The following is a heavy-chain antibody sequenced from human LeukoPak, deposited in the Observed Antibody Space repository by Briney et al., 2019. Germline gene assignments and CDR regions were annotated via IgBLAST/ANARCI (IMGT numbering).Heavy chain of an antibody. V-gene: IGHV4-59*01. Sequence: SETLSLTCTVSGGSISSYYWSWIREPPERGLEWIGYIYYSGSTNYNPSLKSRVTISVDTSKNQFSLKLSSVTAADTAVYYCARGDVWFDPWGQGTLVTVSS. J-gene: IGHJ5*02. CDR3: ARGDVWFDP. CDR2: IYYSGST. CDR1: GGSISSYY.